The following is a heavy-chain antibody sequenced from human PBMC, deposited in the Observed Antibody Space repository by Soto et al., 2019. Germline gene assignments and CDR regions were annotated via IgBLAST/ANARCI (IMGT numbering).Heavy chain of an antibody. CDR2: IKQDGGEN. CDR1: GFPFKTYW. D-gene: IGHD2-2*01. CDR3: VQFSNVSYDGMDV. V-gene: IGHV3-7*01. Sequence: DVQLVESGGGLVQPGGSLRLSCAASGFPFKTYWMSWVRQAPGKGLEWVANIKQDGGENYYVDSVKGRFTIARDNAKKSLYLQMNNLIAEDTAVYYCVQFSNVSYDGMDVWSQGNTVTDSA. J-gene: IGHJ6*01.